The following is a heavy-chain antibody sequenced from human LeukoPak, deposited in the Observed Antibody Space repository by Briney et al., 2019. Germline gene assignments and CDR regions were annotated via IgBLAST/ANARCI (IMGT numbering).Heavy chain of an antibody. D-gene: IGHD1-20*01. CDR3: ASGITGT. CDR2: ISWNSGSI. CDR1: GFTFDDYA. Sequence: GGSLRLSCAASGFTFDDYAMHWVRQAPGKGLEWVSGISWNSGSIGYADSVKGRFTISRDNSKNTLYLQMNSLRAEDTAVYYCASGITGTWGQGTLVTVSS. V-gene: IGHV3-9*01. J-gene: IGHJ5*02.